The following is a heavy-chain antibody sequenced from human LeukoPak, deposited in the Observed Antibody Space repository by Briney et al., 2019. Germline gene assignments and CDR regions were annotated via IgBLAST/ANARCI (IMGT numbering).Heavy chain of an antibody. J-gene: IGHJ6*02. Sequence: ASVRVSCKASGYTFTRSGISRLRQAPGQGLEWMGWISAYNGNTNYAQKLQGRVTMATDTSTSTAYMGLRSLRSDNTAVYYRARDYVRGVIITDYGMDVWGQGTRVTVSS. V-gene: IGHV1-18*01. CDR3: ARDYVRGVIITDYGMDV. D-gene: IGHD3-10*02. CDR1: GYTFTRSG. CDR2: ISAYNGNT.